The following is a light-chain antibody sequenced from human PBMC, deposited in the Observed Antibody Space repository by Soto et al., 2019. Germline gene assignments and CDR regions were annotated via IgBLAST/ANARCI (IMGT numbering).Light chain of an antibody. CDR3: NSYTGTSSRYV. J-gene: IGLJ1*01. Sequence: QCVLTQPASVSGSPGQSIAISCTGTSSDIGTYNYVSWYQQHTGKAPKLMIFDVSYRPSGVSNRFSGSKSDNTASLTISGLQAEDEADYYSNSYTGTSSRYVFGTGTKVTVL. CDR2: DVS. V-gene: IGLV2-14*03. CDR1: SSDIGTYNY.